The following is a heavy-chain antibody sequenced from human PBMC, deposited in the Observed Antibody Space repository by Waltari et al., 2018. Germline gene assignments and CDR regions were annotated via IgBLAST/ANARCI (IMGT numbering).Heavy chain of an antibody. J-gene: IGHJ4*02. CDR2: IYYSGST. CDR3: AGDKDDSSGYYYDY. V-gene: IGHV4-39*07. CDR1: GGSISSSSYY. Sequence: QLQLQESGPGLVKPSETLSLTCTVSGGSISSSSYYWGWIRQPPGKGLEWIGSIYYSGSTYYNPSLKSRVTISVDTSKNQFSLKLSSVTAADTAVYYCAGDKDDSSGYYYDYWGQGTLVTVSS. D-gene: IGHD3-22*01.